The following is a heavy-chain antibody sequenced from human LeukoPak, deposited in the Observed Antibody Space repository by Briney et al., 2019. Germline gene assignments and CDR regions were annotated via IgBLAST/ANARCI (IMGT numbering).Heavy chain of an antibody. CDR3: ARETVRDILTGYYQAFDY. CDR2: INAYNGDA. J-gene: IGHJ4*02. Sequence: VASVKVSCKASGYTFTNYGISWVRQAPGQGLEWMGWINAYNGDANYAQKVQGRVTMTTDSSTSTAYMELRRLRSDDTAVYYCARETVRDILTGYYQAFDYWGQGTLVTVSS. CDR1: GYTFTNYG. V-gene: IGHV1-18*01. D-gene: IGHD3-9*01.